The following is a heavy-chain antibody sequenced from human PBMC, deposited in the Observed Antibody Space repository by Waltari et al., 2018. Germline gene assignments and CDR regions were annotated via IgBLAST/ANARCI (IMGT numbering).Heavy chain of an antibody. CDR2: ISGSGGST. V-gene: IGHV3-23*01. J-gene: IGHJ4*02. CDR3: AKARLDRRKWLRSY. Sequence: GGGLVQPGVSLRLPCAASGFTLSSYAMSWVRQAPGKGLEWVSAISGSGGSTYYADSVKGRFTISRDNSKNTLYLQMNSLRAEDTAVYYCAKARLDRRKWLRSYWGQGTLVTVSS. D-gene: IGHD5-18*01. CDR1: GFTLSSYA.